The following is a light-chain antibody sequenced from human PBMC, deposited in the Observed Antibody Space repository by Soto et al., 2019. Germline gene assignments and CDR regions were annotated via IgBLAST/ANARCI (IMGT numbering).Light chain of an antibody. CDR1: QNIYSN. V-gene: IGKV3-15*01. CDR2: RAS. CDR3: LQYHNLWA. J-gene: IGKJ1*01. Sequence: DIVITQSPATLSVSPGERATLSCRASQNIYSNVAWYQQRPGQAPRLLIYRASTRATGIPARFSGSGSGTEFTLTISSLQSEDFTVYSCLQYHNLWAFGQGTKVDIK.